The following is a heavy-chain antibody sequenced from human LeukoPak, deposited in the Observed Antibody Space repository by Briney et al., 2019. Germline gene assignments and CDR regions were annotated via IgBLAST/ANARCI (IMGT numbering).Heavy chain of an antibody. V-gene: IGHV1-2*02. CDR1: GYTFTGYY. Sequence: ASVKVSCKAFGYTFTGYYMHWVRQAPGQGLEWMGWINPNSGGTNYAQKFQGRVTITADESTSTAYMELSSLRSEDTAVYYCARDLYRSDFFDIWGQGTMVTVSS. CDR3: ARDLYRSDFFDI. CDR2: INPNSGGT. D-gene: IGHD2-15*01. J-gene: IGHJ3*02.